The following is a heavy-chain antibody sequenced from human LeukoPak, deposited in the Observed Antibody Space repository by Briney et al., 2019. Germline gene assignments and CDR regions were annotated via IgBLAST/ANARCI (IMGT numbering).Heavy chain of an antibody. D-gene: IGHD6-19*01. CDR1: GFTFDDYA. CDR3: AKTLAVAGRLWYFDL. Sequence: PGGSLRLSCAASGFTFDDYAMHWVRQAPGKGLEWVSGISWNSGSIGYADSVKGRFTISRDNAKNSLYLQMNSLRAGDMALYYCAKTLAVAGRLWYFDLWGRGTLVTVSS. V-gene: IGHV3-9*03. CDR2: ISWNSGSI. J-gene: IGHJ2*01.